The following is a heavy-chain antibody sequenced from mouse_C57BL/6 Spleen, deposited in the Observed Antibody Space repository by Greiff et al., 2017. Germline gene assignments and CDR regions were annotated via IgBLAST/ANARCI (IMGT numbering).Heavy chain of an antibody. CDR3: ARSYYGSSGAMDD. D-gene: IGHD1-1*01. Sequence: QVQLQQSGAELVRPGASVKLSCKASGYTFTDYYINWVQQRPGQGLEWIAMIYPGGGNTYYTEKFKGKATLTAEKSSSTAYMQLSSLTSEDSAVYFCARSYYGSSGAMDDWGQGTSVTVSS. CDR2: IYPGGGNT. V-gene: IGHV1-76*01. J-gene: IGHJ4*01. CDR1: GYTFTDYY.